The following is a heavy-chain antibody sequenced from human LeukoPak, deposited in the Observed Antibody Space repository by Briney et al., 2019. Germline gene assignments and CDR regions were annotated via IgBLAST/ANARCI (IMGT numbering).Heavy chain of an antibody. CDR1: GY. CDR2: INTDTGNP. Sequence: ASVKVSCKASGYISWVRQAPGQRLEWMGWINTDTGNPTYAQGFTGRFVISFDTSVSTAYLQISSLKSEDSALYYCTREDVRLSAFDVWGQGTMVTVSS. V-gene: IGHV7-4-1*02. CDR3: TREDVRLSAFDV. J-gene: IGHJ3*01.